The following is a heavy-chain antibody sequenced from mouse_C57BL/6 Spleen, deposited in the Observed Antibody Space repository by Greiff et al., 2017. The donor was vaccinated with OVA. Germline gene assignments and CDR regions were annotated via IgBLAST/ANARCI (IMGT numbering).Heavy chain of an antibody. CDR3: ARSRTGTYAMDY. Sequence: HVQLQQPGAELVKPGASVKLSCKASGYTFTSYWMQWVKQRPGQGLEWIGEIDPSDSYTNYNQKFKGKATLTVDTSSSTAYMQLSSLTSEDSAVYYCARSRTGTYAMDYWGQGTSVTVSS. J-gene: IGHJ4*01. CDR2: IDPSDSYT. D-gene: IGHD4-1*01. CDR1: GYTFTSYW. V-gene: IGHV1-50*01.